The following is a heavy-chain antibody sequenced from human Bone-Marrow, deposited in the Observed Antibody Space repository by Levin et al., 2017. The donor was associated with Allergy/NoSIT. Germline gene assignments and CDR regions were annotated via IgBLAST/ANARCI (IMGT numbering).Heavy chain of an antibody. CDR3: AGGVGTTHFQH. V-gene: IGHV4-59*01. CDR2: IYHSGST. J-gene: IGHJ1*01. Sequence: RSQTLSLTCSVSGGYISSYYWSWIRQPPGKGLEWIAYIYHSGSTNYNPSLKSRVTISVDRSKKQFSLKLNSVTAADTAVYYCAGGVGTTHFQHWGQGTLVTVSS. D-gene: IGHD3-16*01. CDR1: GGYISSYY.